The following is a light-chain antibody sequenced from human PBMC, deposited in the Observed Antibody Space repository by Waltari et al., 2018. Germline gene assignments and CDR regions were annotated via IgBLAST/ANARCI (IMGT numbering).Light chain of an antibody. Sequence: QSALTQPPSASASPGQSVTISCTGTSSDVGGYNYVSWYQQHPGKAPKLMIYEVSKRPSGVPDRFSGSKSGNTASLTVSGLQAEDEADYYCSSYAGSNVVFGGGTKLTVL. J-gene: IGLJ2*01. CDR2: EVS. CDR3: SSYAGSNVV. V-gene: IGLV2-8*01. CDR1: SSDVGGYNY.